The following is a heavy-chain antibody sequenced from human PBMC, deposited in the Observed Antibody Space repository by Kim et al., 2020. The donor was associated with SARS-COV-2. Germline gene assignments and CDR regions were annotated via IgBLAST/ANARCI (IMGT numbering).Heavy chain of an antibody. V-gene: IGHV3-23*01. CDR1: GFTFSSYA. CDR3: AKSLKDYSSSWFDY. J-gene: IGHJ4*02. Sequence: GGSLRLSCAASGFTFSSYAMSWVRQAPGKGLEWVSAISGGGGSTNYADSVKGRFTISRDFSKNTLYLQMNSLRAEDTAVYYCAKSLKDYSSSWFDYWGQGTLVTVSS. D-gene: IGHD6-13*01. CDR2: ISGGGGST.